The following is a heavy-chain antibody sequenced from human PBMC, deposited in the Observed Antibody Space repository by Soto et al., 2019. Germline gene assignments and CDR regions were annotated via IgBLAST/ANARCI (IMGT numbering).Heavy chain of an antibody. D-gene: IGHD4-17*01. CDR2: ISDSGSTM. Sequence: EVQLLESGGGLVQRGGSLRLSCAASGFPFSSYVMSWVRQAPGKGLEWVSYISDSGSTMYYADSVKGRFTISRVNAKNSLYLQMSSLRVEDTALYYCARSTVTSDWGQGTQVTVSS. J-gene: IGHJ4*02. V-gene: IGHV3-48*03. CDR3: ARSTVTSD. CDR1: GFPFSSYV.